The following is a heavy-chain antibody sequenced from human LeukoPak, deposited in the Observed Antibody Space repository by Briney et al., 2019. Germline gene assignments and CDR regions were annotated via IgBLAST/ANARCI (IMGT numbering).Heavy chain of an antibody. V-gene: IGHV4-34*01. CDR1: GGSFSGYY. CDR3: ARGLRLPAAKFIDY. D-gene: IGHD2-2*01. CDR2: INHSGST. J-gene: IGHJ4*02. Sequence: SETLSLTCAVYGGSFSGYYWSWIRQPPGKGLEWIGEINHSGSTNYNPSLKSRVTISVDTSKNQFSLKLSSVTAADTAVYYCARGLRLPAAKFIDYWGQGTLVTVSS.